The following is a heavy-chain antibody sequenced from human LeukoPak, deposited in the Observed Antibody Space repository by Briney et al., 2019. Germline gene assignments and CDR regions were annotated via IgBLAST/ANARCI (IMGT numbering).Heavy chain of an antibody. V-gene: IGHV5-51*01. CDR3: ARHQAESMVRGAFDY. CDR1: GYSFTSYW. J-gene: IGHJ4*02. D-gene: IGHD3-10*01. Sequence: GESLKISCKGSGYSFTSYWIGWVRQMPGKGLEGMGIIYPGDSDTRYSPSLKGQVTISADKSISTAYLQWSSLTASDTAMYYCARHQAESMVRGAFDYWGQGTLVTVSS. CDR2: IYPGDSDT.